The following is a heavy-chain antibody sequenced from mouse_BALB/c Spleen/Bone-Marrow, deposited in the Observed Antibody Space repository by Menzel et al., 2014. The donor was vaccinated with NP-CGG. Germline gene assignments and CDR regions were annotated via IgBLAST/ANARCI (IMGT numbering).Heavy chain of an antibody. CDR3: ARGDGYYGGAMDY. J-gene: IGHJ4*01. Sequence: LEESGPGLVKPSQSLSLTCSVTGYSIPSGYYWNWIRQFPGNKLEWTGYISYDGSNNYNPSLKNRIPITRDTSKNQFFLKLNSVTTEDTATYYCARGDGYYGGAMDYWGQGTSVTVSS. CDR1: GYSIPSGYY. D-gene: IGHD2-3*01. V-gene: IGHV3-6*02. CDR2: ISYDGSN.